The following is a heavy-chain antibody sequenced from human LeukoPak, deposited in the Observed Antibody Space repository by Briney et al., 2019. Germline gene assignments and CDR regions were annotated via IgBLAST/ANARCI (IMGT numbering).Heavy chain of an antibody. CDR3: ARGGVSYSSSSESHFDY. J-gene: IGHJ4*02. D-gene: IGHD6-6*01. CDR1: GGSFSGYY. CDR2: INHSGST. V-gene: IGHV4-34*01. Sequence: SETLSLTCAVYGGSFSGYYSSWIRQPPGKGLEWIGEINHSGSTNYNPSLKSRVTISVDTSKNQFSLRLSSVTAADTAVYYCARGGVSYSSSSESHFDYWGQGTLATVSS.